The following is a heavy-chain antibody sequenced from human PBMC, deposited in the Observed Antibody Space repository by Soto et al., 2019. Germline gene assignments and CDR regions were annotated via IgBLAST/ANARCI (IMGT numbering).Heavy chain of an antibody. J-gene: IGHJ4*02. V-gene: IGHV4-30-4*01. CDR1: GGSFSGYY. CDR2: IYYSGST. D-gene: IGHD5-18*01. CDR3: ARVQGGGGAMVHNY. Sequence: SETLSLTCAVYGGSFSGYYWSWIRQPPGKGLEWIGYIYYSGSTYYNPSLKSRVTISVDTSKNQFSLKLSSVTAADTAVYYCARVQGGGGAMVHNYWGQGALVTVSS.